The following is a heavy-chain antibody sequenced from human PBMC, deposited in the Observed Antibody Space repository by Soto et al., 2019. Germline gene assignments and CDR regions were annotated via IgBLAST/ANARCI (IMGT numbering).Heavy chain of an antibody. CDR3: ARDYDSSGYYYVGKGMDV. J-gene: IGHJ6*02. Sequence: GGSLRLSCAASGFTFSSYGMHWVRQVPGKGLEWVAVIWYDGSNKYYADSVKGRFTISRDNSKNTLYLQMNSLRAEDTAVYYCARDYDSSGYYYVGKGMDVWGQGTTVTVSS. V-gene: IGHV3-33*01. CDR2: IWYDGSNK. CDR1: GFTFSSYG. D-gene: IGHD3-22*01.